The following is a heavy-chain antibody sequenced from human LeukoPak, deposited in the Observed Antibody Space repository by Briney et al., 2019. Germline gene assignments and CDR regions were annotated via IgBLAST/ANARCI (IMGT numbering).Heavy chain of an antibody. Sequence: GGSLRLSCAASGFTFSSYEMNWVRQAPGKGLEWVSYIDDSGSSIYYADSVKGRFTISRDNAKSSLYLQMNSLRAEDTAVYYCARDRTVGVPGTLQFDFWGQGTLVTASS. CDR1: GFTFSSYE. CDR3: ARDRTVGVPGTLQFDF. V-gene: IGHV3-48*03. J-gene: IGHJ4*02. CDR2: IDDSGSSI. D-gene: IGHD6-19*01.